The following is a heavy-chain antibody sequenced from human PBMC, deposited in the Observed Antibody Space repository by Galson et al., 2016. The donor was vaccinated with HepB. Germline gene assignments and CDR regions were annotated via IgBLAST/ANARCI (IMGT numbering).Heavy chain of an antibody. V-gene: IGHV3-30*03. CDR1: GFDFRNHD. Sequence: SLRLSCAGSGFDFRNHDIHWVRQAPGKGLEWVAVISYDGNQREYVDSVEGRFIISRDDSKNTVYLQINSLRTDDTGMFYCARDLPTDEASCGGLCPPAYWGQGTLVTVSS. CDR2: ISYDGNQR. D-gene: IGHD2-21*01. J-gene: IGHJ4*02. CDR3: ARDLPTDEASCGGLCPPAY.